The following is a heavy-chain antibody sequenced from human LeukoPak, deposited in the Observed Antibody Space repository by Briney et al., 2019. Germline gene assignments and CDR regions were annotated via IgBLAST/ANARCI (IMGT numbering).Heavy chain of an antibody. J-gene: IGHJ4*02. Sequence: SVKVSCKASGGTFSSYAISWVRQAPGQGLEWMGGIIPIFGTANYAQKFHGRVTITADKSTSTAYMELSSLRSEDTAVYYCARGGLLWFEELPIGRPFDYWGQGTLVTVSS. D-gene: IGHD3-10*01. CDR1: GGTFSSYA. CDR3: ARGGLLWFEELPIGRPFDY. CDR2: IIPIFGTA. V-gene: IGHV1-69*06.